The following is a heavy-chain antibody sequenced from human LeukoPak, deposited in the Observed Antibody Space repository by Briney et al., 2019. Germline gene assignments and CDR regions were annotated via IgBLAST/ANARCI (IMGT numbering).Heavy chain of an antibody. CDR3: AKLPGGLYSSSWIDY. CDR2: IYHSGST. CDR1: GGSISSSNW. D-gene: IGHD6-13*01. Sequence: SETLSLTCAVSGGSISSSNWWNWVRQPPGKGLEWIGEIYHSGSTNYNPSLKSRVTISVDKSKNQFSLKLSSVTAADTAVYYCAKLPGGLYSSSWIDYWGQGTLLTVSS. V-gene: IGHV4-4*02. J-gene: IGHJ4*02.